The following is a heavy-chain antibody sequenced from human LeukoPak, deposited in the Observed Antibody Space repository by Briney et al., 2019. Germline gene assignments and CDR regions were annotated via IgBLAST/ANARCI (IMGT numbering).Heavy chain of an antibody. D-gene: IGHD1-26*01. CDR2: IIPIFGTA. V-gene: IGHV1-69*05. J-gene: IGHJ3*02. CDR3: ATHTLGARPYAFDI. CDR1: GGTFSSYA. Sequence: GASVKVSCKASGGTFSSYAISWVRQAPGQGLEWMGRIIPIFGTANYAQKFQGRVTITTDESTSTAYMELSRLRSEDTAVYYCATHTLGARPYAFDIWGQGTMVTVSS.